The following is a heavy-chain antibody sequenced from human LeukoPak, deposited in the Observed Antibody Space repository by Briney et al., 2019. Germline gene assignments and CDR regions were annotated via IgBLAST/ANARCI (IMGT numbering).Heavy chain of an antibody. CDR2: TYYSRNT. V-gene: IGHV4-39*01. CDR1: GGSISSSANF. J-gene: IGHJ4*02. D-gene: IGHD5-24*01. Sequence: PSETLSLTCTVSGGSISSSANFWGWVRQPPWRGLEWIATTYYSRNTYYNPSLKSRVTISVDTSKNQFSLKLSSVTAADTAVYYCARHEEEDGYNAKTFDYWRQGTLVTVSS. CDR3: ARHEEEDGYNAKTFDY.